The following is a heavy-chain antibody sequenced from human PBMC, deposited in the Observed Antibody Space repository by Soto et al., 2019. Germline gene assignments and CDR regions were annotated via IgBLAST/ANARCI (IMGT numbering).Heavy chain of an antibody. D-gene: IGHD3-10*01. CDR1: GYTFTSYY. CDR2: INPSGGST. CDR3: ARDTRFGELATSPKGGMDV. Sequence: QVQLVQSGAEVKKPGASVKVSCEASGYTFTSYYMHWVRQAPGQGLEWMGIINPSGGSTSYAQKFQGRVTMTRDTSTSTVYMELSSLRSEDTAVYYCARDTRFGELATSPKGGMDVWGKGTTVTVSS. J-gene: IGHJ6*03. V-gene: IGHV1-46*03.